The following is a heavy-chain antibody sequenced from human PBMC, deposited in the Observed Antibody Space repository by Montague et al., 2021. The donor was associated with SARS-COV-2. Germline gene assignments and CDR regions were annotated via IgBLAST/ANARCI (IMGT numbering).Heavy chain of an antibody. J-gene: IGHJ4*02. D-gene: IGHD3-22*01. CDR2: IHHSGST. CDR1: GGSFSGYY. Sequence: SETLSLTCAVYGGSFSGYYWSWIRQPPGKGLEWIGEIHHSGSTNYNPSLKSRVTISVDTSKNQFSLKLSSVTVADTAVYYCARSTLGTTMIVVVMTAMDYSFDYWGQGNLVTVSS. CDR3: ARSTLGTTMIVVVMTAMDYSFDY. V-gene: IGHV4-34*01.